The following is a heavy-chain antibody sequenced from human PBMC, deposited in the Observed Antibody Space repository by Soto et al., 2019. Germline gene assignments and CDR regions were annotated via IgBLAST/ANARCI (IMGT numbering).Heavy chain of an antibody. CDR1: GFTLNDYW. CDR2: INADGTSA. D-gene: IGHD1-1*01. V-gene: IGHV3-74*01. J-gene: IGHJ4*02. Sequence: EVQLVESGGGLVQRGGSLRLSCEASGFTLNDYWMHWVRQVPGKGLVWVARINADGTSASYADSVKGRFTISRDNAKHWVYLVTTSLRAEASAVYYCARGGPYNYCPQGSRVADFWCQGTLVNLSS. CDR3: ARGGPYNYCPQGSRVADF.